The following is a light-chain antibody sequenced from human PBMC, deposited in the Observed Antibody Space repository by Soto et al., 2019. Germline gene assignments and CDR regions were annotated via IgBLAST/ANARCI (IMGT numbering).Light chain of an antibody. CDR3: QQYNNWPRT. Sequence: EIVMTQSPATLSVSPGESATLSCRASQSVSSNLAWYQQKPGQAPWLLIYGASTRATGFPARFSGSGSGTEFTLTISSLQSEDFAVYYCQQYNNWPRTFGPGTKVDIK. CDR1: QSVSSN. CDR2: GAS. V-gene: IGKV3-15*01. J-gene: IGKJ3*01.